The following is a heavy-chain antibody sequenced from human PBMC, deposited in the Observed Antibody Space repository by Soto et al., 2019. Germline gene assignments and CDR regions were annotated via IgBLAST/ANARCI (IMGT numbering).Heavy chain of an antibody. CDR3: AKSVAGTGAFDY. D-gene: IGHD6-19*01. J-gene: IGHJ4*02. CDR1: GYTFTGYY. Sequence: ASVKVSCKASGYTFTGYYMHWVRQAPGQGLEWMGWINPNSGGTNYAQKFQGRVTMTRDTSISTAYMELSRLRSDDTAVYYCAKSVAGTGAFDYWGQGTLVTVSS. V-gene: IGHV1-2*02. CDR2: INPNSGGT.